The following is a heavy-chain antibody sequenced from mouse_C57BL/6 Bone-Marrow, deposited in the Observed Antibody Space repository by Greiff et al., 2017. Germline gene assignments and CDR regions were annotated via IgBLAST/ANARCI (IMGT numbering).Heavy chain of an antibody. Sequence: EVKLEESGGDLVKPGGSLKLSCAASGFTFSSYGMSWVRQTPDKRLEWVATISSGGSYTYYPDSVKGRFTISRDNAKNTLYLQMSSLKSEDTAMYYCARHSYCAMDYWGQGTSVTVSS. J-gene: IGHJ4*01. CDR2: ISSGGSYT. CDR3: ARHSYCAMDY. V-gene: IGHV5-6*02. CDR1: GFTFSSYG.